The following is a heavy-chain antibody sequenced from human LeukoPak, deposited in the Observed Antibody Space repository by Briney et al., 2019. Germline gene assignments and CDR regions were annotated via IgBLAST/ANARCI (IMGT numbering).Heavy chain of an antibody. CDR3: ARGPLIAAAGTW. Sequence: QPGGSLRLSGAASGFTFSSYWMSWVRQAPGEGLEWVAKINQDGTEKAYVDSVRGRFTISRDNAKNSLFLQMNSLRAEDTAVYYCARGPLIAAAGTWWGQGTLVTVSS. CDR1: GFTFSSYW. J-gene: IGHJ4*02. CDR2: INQDGTEK. D-gene: IGHD6-13*01. V-gene: IGHV3-7*03.